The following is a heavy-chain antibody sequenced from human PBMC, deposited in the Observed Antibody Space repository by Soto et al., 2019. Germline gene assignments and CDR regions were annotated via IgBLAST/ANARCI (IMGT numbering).Heavy chain of an antibody. CDR1: GFSFSGFW. D-gene: IGHD6-13*01. Sequence: PGGSLRLSCAASGFSFSGFWMSWVRQPPGKGLEWVANINQNGRDKYYADSVKGRFTISRDNAKELLYLQMNSLRAEDTAVYYCAREPTTAVVNHGMDVWGQGTTVTVS. V-gene: IGHV3-7*01. CDR3: AREPTTAVVNHGMDV. J-gene: IGHJ6*02. CDR2: INQNGRDK.